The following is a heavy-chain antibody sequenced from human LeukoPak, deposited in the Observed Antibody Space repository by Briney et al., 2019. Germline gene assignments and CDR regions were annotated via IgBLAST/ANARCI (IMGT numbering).Heavy chain of an antibody. D-gene: IGHD6-13*01. J-gene: IGHJ4*02. CDR2: IRSEAYGRTT. CDR1: EITFGDYT. CDR3: TRVPYSSSSEFDY. V-gene: IGHV3-49*04. Sequence: GGSLRLSCAASEITFGDYTMNWVRQAPGKGLEWVGFIRSEAYGRTTEYAASVKGRFTISGDDSKSIVYLQMNSLKIEDTAVYYCTRVPYSSSSEFDYWGQGTLVTVSS.